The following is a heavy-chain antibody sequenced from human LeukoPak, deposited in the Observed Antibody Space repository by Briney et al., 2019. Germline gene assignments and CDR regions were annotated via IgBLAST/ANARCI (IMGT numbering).Heavy chain of an antibody. J-gene: IGHJ3*01. V-gene: IGHV3-7*01. CDR2: TKQDGSEK. D-gene: IGHD2-2*01. CDR1: GFIFNSYW. CDR3: ARERNVAVVTAFDV. Sequence: PGGSLRLSCAGSGFIFNSYWMSCVRQAPGKGLEWVANTKQDGSEKYYLDSVKGRFTISRDNAKNSLYLQMNTLRPEDTAVYYCARERNVAVVTAFDVWGQGTMVTVSS.